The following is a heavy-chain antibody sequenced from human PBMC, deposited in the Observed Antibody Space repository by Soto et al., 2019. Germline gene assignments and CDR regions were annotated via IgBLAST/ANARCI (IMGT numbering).Heavy chain of an antibody. D-gene: IGHD3-3*01. CDR1: GGSFSGYY. J-gene: IGHJ6*02. V-gene: IGHV4-34*01. Sequence: SETLSLTCAVYGGSFSGYYWSWIRQPPGKGLEWIGEINHSGSTNYNPSLKSRVTISVDTSKNQFSLKLSSVTAADTAVYYCARSLRFLEWLLYYGMDVWGQGNTVTVSS. CDR2: INHSGST. CDR3: ARSLRFLEWLLYYGMDV.